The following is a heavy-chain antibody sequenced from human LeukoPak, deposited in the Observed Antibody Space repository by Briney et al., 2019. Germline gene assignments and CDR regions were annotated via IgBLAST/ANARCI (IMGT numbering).Heavy chain of an antibody. V-gene: IGHV4-39*07. CDR2: IYYSGRT. D-gene: IGHD1-26*01. CDR1: GASIRSSNYY. CDR3: ARGDSGSYYYFDY. J-gene: IGHJ4*02. Sequence: PSETLSLTCTVSGASIRSSNYYWGWIRQPPGKGLEWIASIYYSGRTYYNPFLKSRVTISVDTSKNQFSLKLSSVTAADTAVYSCARGDSGSYYYFDYWGQGTLVTVSS.